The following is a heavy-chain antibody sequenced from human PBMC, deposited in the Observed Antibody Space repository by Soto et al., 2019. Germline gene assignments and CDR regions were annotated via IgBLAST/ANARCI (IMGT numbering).Heavy chain of an antibody. Sequence: QVQLVQSGAEVKKPGASVKVSCKASGYTFTSYGISWVRQAPGQGLEWMGWISAYNGNTNYAQKLQGRVTMTTDTSTSTAYMELRSLRSDDTAVYYCARLVRHAEYYYDSSGSSGWFDPWGQGTLVTVSS. D-gene: IGHD3-22*01. CDR1: GYTFTSYG. V-gene: IGHV1-18*01. CDR2: ISAYNGNT. J-gene: IGHJ5*02. CDR3: ARLVRHAEYYYDSSGSSGWFDP.